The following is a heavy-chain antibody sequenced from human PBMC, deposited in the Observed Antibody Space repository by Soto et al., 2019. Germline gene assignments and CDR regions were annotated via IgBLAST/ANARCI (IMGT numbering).Heavy chain of an antibody. CDR1: GGSISIYY. J-gene: IGHJ6*02. V-gene: IGHV4-59*08. CDR2: IYYSGST. Sequence: SLTCTVSGGSISIYYWSWIRQPPGKGLEWIGYIYYSGSTNYNPSLKSRVTISVDTSKNQFSLKLSSVTAADTAVYYCARGMTDDYYYYGMDVWGQGTTVTVSS. CDR3: ARGMTDDYYYYGMDV.